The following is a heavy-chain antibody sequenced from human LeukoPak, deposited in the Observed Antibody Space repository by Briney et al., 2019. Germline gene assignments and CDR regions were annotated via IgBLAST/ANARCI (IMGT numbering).Heavy chain of an antibody. V-gene: IGHV4-59*01. CDR2: IYYRGST. Sequence: SETLSLTCTVSGGSISSYYWSWIRQPPGKGLEWIGYIYYRGSTNYNPSLKSRVTISVDTSKNQFPLKLSSVTAADTAVYYCARGGYCSGGSCYSVRWFDPWGQGTLVTVSS. CDR1: GGSISSYY. CDR3: ARGGYCSGGSCYSVRWFDP. J-gene: IGHJ5*02. D-gene: IGHD2-15*01.